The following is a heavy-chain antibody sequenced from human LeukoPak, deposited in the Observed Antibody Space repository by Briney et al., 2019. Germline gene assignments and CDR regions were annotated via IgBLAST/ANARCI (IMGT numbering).Heavy chain of an antibody. CDR3: ARQPASSSWYGGNWFDP. V-gene: IGHV4-31*03. J-gene: IGHJ5*02. CDR1: GGSISRGGYY. D-gene: IGHD6-13*01. Sequence: PSETLSLTCTVSGGSISRGGYYWSWIRQHPGKGLEWIGYIYYSGSTYYNPSLKSRVTISVDTSKNQFSLKLSSVTAADTAVYYCARQPASSSWYGGNWFDPWGQGTLATVSS. CDR2: IYYSGST.